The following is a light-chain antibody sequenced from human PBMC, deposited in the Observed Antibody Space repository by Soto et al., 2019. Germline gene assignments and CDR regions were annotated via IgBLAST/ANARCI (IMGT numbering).Light chain of an antibody. CDR1: QSVIDNY. V-gene: IGKV3-20*01. Sequence: EIVLTQSPGTLSLSPGERVTLSCRASQSVIDNYLAWFQQKPGQAPRLLIYRASSRATGIPDRFSGSGSGTDFALTISRLEPDDVAVYYCHQHCSSPNTFGQGTKLEIK. CDR3: HQHCSSPNT. CDR2: RAS. J-gene: IGKJ2*01.